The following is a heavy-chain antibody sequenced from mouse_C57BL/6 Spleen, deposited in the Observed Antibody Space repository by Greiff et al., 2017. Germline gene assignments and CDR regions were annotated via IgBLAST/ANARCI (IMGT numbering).Heavy chain of an antibody. V-gene: IGHV2-4*01. CDR2: IWSGGST. Sequence: QVQLKESGPGLVQPSQSLSITCTVSGFSLTSYGVHWVRQPPGKGLEWLGVIWSGGSTDYNAAFISILSISKDNSKSQVFFKMNSLQADDTAIYYCATGNCEGSWFAYWGQGTLVTVSA. J-gene: IGHJ3*01. CDR3: ATGNCEGSWFAY. D-gene: IGHD2-1*01. CDR1: GFSLTSYG.